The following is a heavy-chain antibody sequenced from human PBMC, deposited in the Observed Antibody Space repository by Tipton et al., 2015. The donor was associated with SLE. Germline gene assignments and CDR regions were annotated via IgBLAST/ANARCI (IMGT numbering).Heavy chain of an antibody. J-gene: IGHJ6*03. CDR2: IYYSGST. CDR1: GFSVSGGFY. V-gene: IGHV4-61*08. D-gene: IGHD2-2*01. CDR3: ARGYQLPLGAYYYYYMDV. Sequence: TLSLTCTVSGFSVSGGFYWGWIRQSPGKGLEWIGYIYYSGSTNYNPSLKSRVTISVDTSKNQFSLKLSSVTAADTAVYYCARGYQLPLGAYYYYYMDVWGKGTTVTVSS.